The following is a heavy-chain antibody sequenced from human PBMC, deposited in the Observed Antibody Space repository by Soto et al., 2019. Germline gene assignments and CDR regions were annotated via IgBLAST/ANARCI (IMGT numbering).Heavy chain of an antibody. CDR1: GFTFRRYA. Sequence: EVQLLESGGGLVQPGGSLRLSCAVSGFTFRRYAMSWVRQAPGKGLEWVSAISDRGSSTYYADSVKGRFTISRDNSKNMLYLQMNSLRAEDTALYYCAPPGGSADYWGQGTLVTVSS. D-gene: IGHD3-16*01. V-gene: IGHV3-23*01. CDR3: APPGGSADY. J-gene: IGHJ4*02. CDR2: ISDRGSST.